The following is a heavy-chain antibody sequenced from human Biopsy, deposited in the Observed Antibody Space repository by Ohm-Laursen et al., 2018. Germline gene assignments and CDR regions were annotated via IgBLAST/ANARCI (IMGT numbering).Heavy chain of an antibody. Sequence: SETLSLTWLVSGVSINGGRYYWNWIRHHPGKGLEWIGNIFYSANTYYNPSLKSRVTISVDTSKNQFSLKLSSVTAADTAVYYCARLGSGDYFPTFFDFWGQGALVTVSS. V-gene: IGHV4-31*02. CDR3: ARLGSGDYFPTFFDF. D-gene: IGHD5-12*01. J-gene: IGHJ4*02. CDR2: IFYSANT. CDR1: GVSINGGRYY.